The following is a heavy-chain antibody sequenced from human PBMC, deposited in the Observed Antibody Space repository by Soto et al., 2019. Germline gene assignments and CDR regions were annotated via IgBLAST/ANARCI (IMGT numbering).Heavy chain of an antibody. CDR3: TIGSWSGEVFDI. CDR1: GGTFSTYS. V-gene: IGHV1-69*02. CDR2: IIPMLGVR. D-gene: IGHD2-21*01. Sequence: QVQLVQSGAEVKKPGSSVKVSCKDSGGTFSTYSMFWVRQAPGQGLEGMGRIIPMLGVRTYAQRFQDRVTIIADKSTATVHMELSSLRSEDTALYYCTIGSWSGEVFDIWGQGTMVTVSS. J-gene: IGHJ3*02.